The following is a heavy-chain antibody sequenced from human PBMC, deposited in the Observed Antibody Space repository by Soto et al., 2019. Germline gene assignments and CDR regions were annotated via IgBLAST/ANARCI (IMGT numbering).Heavy chain of an antibody. CDR1: GGSIRSYY. Sequence: SETLSLTCAVSGGSIRSYYWTWIRQPPGKGLEWIGDIHFSGSTNYNPSLKSRVTISVDTSENQFSLKLSSVTAADTAVYYCGRLKYSNWIGVAPWGQETLVTVSS. CDR2: IHFSGST. V-gene: IGHV4-59*01. J-gene: IGHJ5*02. D-gene: IGHD4-4*01. CDR3: GRLKYSNWIGVAP.